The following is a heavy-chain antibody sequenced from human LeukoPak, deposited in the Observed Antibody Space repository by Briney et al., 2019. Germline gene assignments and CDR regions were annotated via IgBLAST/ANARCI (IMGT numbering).Heavy chain of an antibody. CDR2: INTDGTST. J-gene: IGHJ4*02. V-gene: IGHV3-74*01. D-gene: IGHD1-26*01. CDR3: ARVGGSHSIDY. Sequence: GGSLRLSCAASSFSFNSYWMLWVRQAPGKGLVWVSRINTDGTSTTYADSVEGQFTISRDNAKNTLYLQMSSLRAEDTAVYYCARVGGSHSIDYWGQGTLVTVSS. CDR1: SFSFNSYW.